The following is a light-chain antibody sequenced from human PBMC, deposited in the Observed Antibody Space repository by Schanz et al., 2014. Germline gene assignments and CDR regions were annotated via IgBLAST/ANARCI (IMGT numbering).Light chain of an antibody. J-gene: IGLJ1*01. CDR1: SSDVGGYNY. V-gene: IGLV2-8*01. CDR2: EVS. Sequence: QSALTQPASVSGSPGQSVTISCTGTSSDVGGYNYVSWYQQHPGKAPKLMIYEVSKRPSGVPDRFSGSKSGNTAFLTVSGVQAEDEADYYCSSYAGSIYVFGTGTKLTVL. CDR3: SSYAGSIYV.